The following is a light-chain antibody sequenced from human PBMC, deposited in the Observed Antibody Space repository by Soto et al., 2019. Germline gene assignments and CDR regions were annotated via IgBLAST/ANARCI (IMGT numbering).Light chain of an antibody. Sequence: DIQMTQSPSSLSASVGDRVTITCRASQSISSYLNWYQQKPGKAPKPLIYAASSLQSGVPSRFSGSGSGTDFTLTISSLQSEDFATYYCQQLSSYPLTFGGGTKVDIK. J-gene: IGKJ4*01. V-gene: IGKV1-39*01. CDR2: AAS. CDR3: QQLSSYPLT. CDR1: QSISSY.